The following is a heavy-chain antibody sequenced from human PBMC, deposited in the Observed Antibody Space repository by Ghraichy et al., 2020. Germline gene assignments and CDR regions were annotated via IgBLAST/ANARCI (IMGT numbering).Heavy chain of an antibody. CDR3: AKERDTSGYYSFRGDYYGMDV. CDR1: GFTFSRYG. CDR2: ISYDGNNK. D-gene: IGHD3-22*01. J-gene: IGHJ6*02. Sequence: GGSLRLSCAASGFTFSRYGLHWVRQAPGKGLEWVSVISYDGNNKYHADSVKGRFTISRDNSKNTLYLHMNSLRGEDTAVYYCAKERDTSGYYSFRGDYYGMDVWGQGTTVTVSS. V-gene: IGHV3-30*18.